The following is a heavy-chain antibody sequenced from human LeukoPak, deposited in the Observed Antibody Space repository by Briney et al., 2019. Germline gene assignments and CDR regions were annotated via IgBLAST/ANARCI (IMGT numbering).Heavy chain of an antibody. V-gene: IGHV4-39*01. D-gene: IGHD3-10*01. J-gene: IGHJ4*02. CDR3: ARPRGSGHFDY. CDR1: GGSISSSSYY. CDR2: IYYSGST. Sequence: SETLSLTCTVSGGSISSSSYYWGWIRQPPGKGLEWVGSIYYSGSTYYNPSLKSRVTISVDTSKNQFSLKLSSVTAADTAVYYCARPRGSGHFDYWGQGTLVTVSS.